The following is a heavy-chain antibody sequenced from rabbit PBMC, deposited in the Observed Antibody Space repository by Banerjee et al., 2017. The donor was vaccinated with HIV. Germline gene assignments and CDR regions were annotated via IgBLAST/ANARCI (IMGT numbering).Heavy chain of an antibody. V-gene: IGHV1S45*01. J-gene: IGHJ4*01. D-gene: IGHD4-2*01. CDR1: GFTLSSYW. CDR3: ARDAAGSKWYTAFNL. CDR2: IGAGSSGTT. Sequence: QEQLVESGGGLVQPEGSLTLTCKASGFTLSSYWMWWVRQAPGKGLEWIACIGAGSSGTTYYASWAKGRFTISKTSSTTVTLQMTSLTAADTATYFCARDAAGSKWYTAFNLWGPGTLVTVS.